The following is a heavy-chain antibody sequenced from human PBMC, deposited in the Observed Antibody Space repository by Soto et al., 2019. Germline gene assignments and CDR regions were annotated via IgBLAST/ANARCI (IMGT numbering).Heavy chain of an antibody. Sequence: GGSLRLSCAASGFTFSSYAMGWVRQAPGKGLEWVSAISGSGGSTYYADSVKGRFTISRDNSKNTLYLQMNSLRAEDTAVYYCAKDPTMIVVVIPYFDYWGQGTLVTVS. CDR3: AKDPTMIVVVIPYFDY. D-gene: IGHD3-22*01. CDR2: ISGSGGST. V-gene: IGHV3-23*01. CDR1: GFTFSSYA. J-gene: IGHJ4*02.